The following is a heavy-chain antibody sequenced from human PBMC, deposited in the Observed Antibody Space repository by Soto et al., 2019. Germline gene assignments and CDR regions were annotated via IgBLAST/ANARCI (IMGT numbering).Heavy chain of an antibody. Sequence: QVQLVQSGPEVKKPGASVKVSCKASGYTFTSYDINCVRQATGPGLEWMGRMNPNSGNTDYAGKLQGRVTMATNSSINTAYLELSRMTSEDTAVYSRARGVLMKLFVVGSLGQDYCVDVWGKGTTVIVSS. CDR3: ARGVLMKLFVVGSLGQDYCVDV. CDR2: MNPNSGNT. J-gene: IGHJ6*03. V-gene: IGHV1-8*01. CDR1: GYTFTSYD. D-gene: IGHD3-3*01.